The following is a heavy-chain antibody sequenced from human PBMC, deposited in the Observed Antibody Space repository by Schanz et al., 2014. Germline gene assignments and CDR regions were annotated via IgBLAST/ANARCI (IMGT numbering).Heavy chain of an antibody. CDR3: ARDIIAMDRGGDVGSFDT. CDR2: ISYDGSSK. Sequence: QVQLVESGGGVVQPGRSLRLSCAASGFTFSSYGMHWVRQAPGKGLEWVALISYDGSSKNHADSVKGRFTISRDNSKNALYLQMDSLRADDTAVYYSARDIIAMDRGGDVGSFDTWGQGTMVTVSS. J-gene: IGHJ3*02. V-gene: IGHV3-33*01. CDR1: GFTFSSYG. D-gene: IGHD3-10*01.